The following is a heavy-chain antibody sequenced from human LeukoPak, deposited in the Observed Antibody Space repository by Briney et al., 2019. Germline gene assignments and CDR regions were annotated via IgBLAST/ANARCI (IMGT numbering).Heavy chain of an antibody. CDR1: GFTFSSYA. D-gene: IGHD1-26*01. J-gene: IGHJ6*02. Sequence: GGSLRLSCAASGFTFSSYAMSWVRQAPGKGLEWVSAISGSGGSTYYADSVKGRFTISRDNSKNTLYLQMNSLRAEDTAVYYCAKGIELLHYYYGMDAWGQGTTVTVSS. CDR3: AKGIELLHYYYGMDA. V-gene: IGHV3-23*01. CDR2: ISGSGGST.